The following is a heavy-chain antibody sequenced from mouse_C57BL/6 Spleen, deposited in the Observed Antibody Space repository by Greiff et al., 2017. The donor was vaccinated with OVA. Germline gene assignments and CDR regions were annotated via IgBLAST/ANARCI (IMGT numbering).Heavy chain of an antibody. D-gene: IGHD2-14*01. CDR3: AGVLPSYLDY. J-gene: IGHJ2*01. CDR1: GFNIKDYY. CDR2: IDPEDGET. Sequence: VQLKQSGAELVKPGASVKLSCTASGFNIKDYYMHWVKQRTEQGLEWIGRIDPEDGETKYAPKFQGKATLTAATSSNTAYLQLSSLTSEDTAVDYYAGVLPSYLDYWGKGTTLTVSS. V-gene: IGHV14-2*01.